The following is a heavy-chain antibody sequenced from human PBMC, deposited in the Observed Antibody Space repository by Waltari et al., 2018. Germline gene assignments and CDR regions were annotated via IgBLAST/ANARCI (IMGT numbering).Heavy chain of an antibody. Sequence: QVQLQESGPGLVKPSETLSLTCPVSGGSISSYYWSWIRPPAGKGLEWIGRIYTSGSTNYNPSLKSRVTMSVDTSKNQFSLKLSSVTAADTAVYYCARGPGIAVVGGEYYFDYWGQGTLVTVSS. J-gene: IGHJ4*02. V-gene: IGHV4-4*07. CDR3: ARGPGIAVVGGEYYFDY. CDR2: IYTSGST. CDR1: GGSISSYY. D-gene: IGHD6-19*01.